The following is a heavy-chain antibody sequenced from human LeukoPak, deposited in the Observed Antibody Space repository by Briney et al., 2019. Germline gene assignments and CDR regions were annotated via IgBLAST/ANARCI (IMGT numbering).Heavy chain of an antibody. CDR1: GDSISSSRYY. V-gene: IGHV4-39*01. J-gene: IGHJ4*02. Sequence: PSETLSLTCTVSGDSISSSRYYWAWIRQPPGKGLEWIGNIYYSGGTYYNPSLKSRVTISVDTSKNQFSLKLNSVTAADTAVYYCARFFPIDYWGQGTLVTVSS. CDR3: ARFFPIDY. CDR2: IYYSGGT.